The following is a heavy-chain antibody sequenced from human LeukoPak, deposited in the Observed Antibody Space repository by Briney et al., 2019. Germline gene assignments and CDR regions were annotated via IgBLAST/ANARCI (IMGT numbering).Heavy chain of an antibody. J-gene: IGHJ6*02. CDR2: INPNSGGT. Sequence: ASVKVSCKASGYTFTGYYVHWVRQAPGQGLEWMGWINPNSGGTNYPQKFQGRVTMTGDTSISTAYMELSSLRSDDTAMYYCARDVDGMDVWGQGTTVTVSS. V-gene: IGHV1-2*02. CDR3: ARDVDGMDV. CDR1: GYTFTGYY.